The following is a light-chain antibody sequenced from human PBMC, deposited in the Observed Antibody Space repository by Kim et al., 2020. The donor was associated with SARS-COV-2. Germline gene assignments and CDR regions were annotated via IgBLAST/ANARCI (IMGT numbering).Light chain of an antibody. Sequence: DIQMTQSPSSLSASVGDRVTITCRASQDITNYLAWFQQQPGKAPKSLMYAASTLQTGVPSKFSGSGSGTDFTLTISSLQPEDSAIYFCKQYNSYPRTFGQGTKVYIK. CDR1: QDITNY. CDR2: AAS. CDR3: KQYNSYPRT. J-gene: IGKJ1*01. V-gene: IGKV1-16*02.